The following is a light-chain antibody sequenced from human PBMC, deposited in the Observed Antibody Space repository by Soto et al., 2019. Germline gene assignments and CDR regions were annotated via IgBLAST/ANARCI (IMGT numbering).Light chain of an antibody. CDR1: QGINSF. V-gene: IGKV1-39*01. CDR2: AAS. Sequence: DIQMTQSPSSLSASVGDRVTITCRASQGINSFLNWYQQKPGKAPKLLIYAASSLQSGVPSRFSGSGSGTDFTLTISSLHPEDFATYYCQQSYSTWTFGQGTKVEIK. CDR3: QQSYSTWT. J-gene: IGKJ1*01.